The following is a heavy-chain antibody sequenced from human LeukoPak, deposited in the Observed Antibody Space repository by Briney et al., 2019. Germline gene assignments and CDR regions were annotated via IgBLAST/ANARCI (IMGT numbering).Heavy chain of an antibody. V-gene: IGHV1-69*13. CDR1: GGTFSSYA. J-gene: IGHJ6*02. D-gene: IGHD6-13*01. CDR3: ASTFDSEDSSSRYSKGMDV. CDR2: IIPIFGTA. Sequence: ASVKVSCKASGGTFSSYAISWVRQAPGQGLEWMGGIIPIFGTANYAQKFQGRVTITADESTSTAYMELSSLRSEDTAVYYCASTFDSEDSSSRYSKGMDVWGQGTTVTVSS.